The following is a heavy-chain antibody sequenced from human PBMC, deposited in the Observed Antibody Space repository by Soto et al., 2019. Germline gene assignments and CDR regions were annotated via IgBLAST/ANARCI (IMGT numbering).Heavy chain of an antibody. Sequence: QLVQSGAEVKKPGASVRVSCKTSGXXFXXXYXHXXRQAPGQGLEWMGWIDPKSGGTTYEQKFLGRVTMTRDXSINTAYMDLNRLTXDDXAVYXXXXXXVDVPEWGQGTLITVSS. D-gene: IGHD5-12*01. CDR2: IDPKSGGT. CDR1: GXXFXXXY. J-gene: IGHJ4*02. V-gene: IGHV1-2*02. CDR3: XXXXVDVPE.